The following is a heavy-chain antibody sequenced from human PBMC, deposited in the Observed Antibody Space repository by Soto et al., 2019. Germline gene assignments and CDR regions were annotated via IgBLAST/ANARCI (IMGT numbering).Heavy chain of an antibody. CDR2: ISASSTYI. V-gene: IGHV3-21*01. Sequence: EVQLVESGGGLVKPGGSLRLSCAASGFIFSSYTMNWVRQAPGKGLEWVSSISASSTYIYSADSLKGRFTISRDNAYNSLYLQVNSRRAEDTAVYYCARGWLRDPWMYWGQGTLVTVSS. D-gene: IGHD5-12*01. CDR1: GFIFSSYT. CDR3: ARGWLRDPWMY. J-gene: IGHJ4*02.